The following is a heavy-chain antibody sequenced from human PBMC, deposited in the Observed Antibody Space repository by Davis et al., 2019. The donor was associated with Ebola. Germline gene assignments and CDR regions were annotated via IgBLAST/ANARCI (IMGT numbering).Heavy chain of an antibody. CDR3: AKRSDYRSFDY. D-gene: IGHD4-11*01. CDR1: GFTFSSYW. V-gene: IGHV3-7*03. CDR2: IKRDGSEK. J-gene: IGHJ4*02. Sequence: GESLKISCAASGFTFSSYWMSWVRQAPGKGLEWVANIKRDGSEKYYVDSVKGRFTISRDNAKNSLYLQMNSLRGEDTAVYYCAKRSDYRSFDYWGQGTLVTVSS.